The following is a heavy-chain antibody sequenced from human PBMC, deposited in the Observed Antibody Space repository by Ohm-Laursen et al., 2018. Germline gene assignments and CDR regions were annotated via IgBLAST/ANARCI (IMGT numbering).Heavy chain of an antibody. CDR1: GGSFSGYY. CDR3: ARSAVAGWSYY. CDR2: INHSGST. V-gene: IGHV4-34*01. J-gene: IGHJ4*02. D-gene: IGHD6-19*01. Sequence: SDTLSLTCAVYGGSFSGYYWSWIRQPPGKGLEWIGEINHSGSTNYNPSLKSRVTISVDTSKNQFSLKLSSVTAADTAVYYCARSAVAGWSYYWGQGTLVTVSS.